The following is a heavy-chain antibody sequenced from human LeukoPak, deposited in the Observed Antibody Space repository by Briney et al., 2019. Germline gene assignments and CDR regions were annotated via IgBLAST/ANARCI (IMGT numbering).Heavy chain of an antibody. CDR3: ARGSPPRVYYDRSGYYSYYFDY. D-gene: IGHD3-22*01. V-gene: IGHV1-2*02. CDR2: INPNSGGT. Sequence: GASVKVFCKASGYTFTGYYMHWVRQAPGQGLEWMGWINPNSGGTNYAQKFQGRVTMTRDTSISTAYMELSRLRSDDAAVYYCARGSPPRVYYDRSGYYSYYFDYWGQGTLVTVSS. J-gene: IGHJ4*02. CDR1: GYTFTGYY.